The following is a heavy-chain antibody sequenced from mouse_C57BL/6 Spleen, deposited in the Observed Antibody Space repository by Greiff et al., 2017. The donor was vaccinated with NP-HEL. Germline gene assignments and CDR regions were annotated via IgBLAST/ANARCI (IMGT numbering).Heavy chain of an antibody. Sequence: EVMLVESGGGLVQPGGSMKLSCVASGFTFSNYWMNWVRQSPEKGLEWVAQIRLISDNYTTHYAESVKGRFTISRDDSKSSVYLQMNNVRAEDTGIYYCTRRFAYWGQGTLVTVSA. CDR1: GFTFSNYW. CDR2: IRLISDNYTT. V-gene: IGHV6-3*01. CDR3: TRRFAY. J-gene: IGHJ3*01.